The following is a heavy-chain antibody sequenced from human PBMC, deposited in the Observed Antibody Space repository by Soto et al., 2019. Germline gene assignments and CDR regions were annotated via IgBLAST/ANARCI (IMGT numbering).Heavy chain of an antibody. CDR1: GFSLTTSGVG. CDR2: IYWDDIK. CDR3: AQSLSIFGVVTQNWFNP. Sequence: QIILQESGPPLVKPTQTLTLTCTFSGFSLTTSGVGVGWIRQPPGKALEWLALIYWDDIKRYSPSLKSRLTITKGTSKNQVVLTMTNMDPVDTGTYYCAQSLSIFGVVTQNWFNPWGQGTLVTVSS. D-gene: IGHD3-3*01. V-gene: IGHV2-5*02. J-gene: IGHJ5*02.